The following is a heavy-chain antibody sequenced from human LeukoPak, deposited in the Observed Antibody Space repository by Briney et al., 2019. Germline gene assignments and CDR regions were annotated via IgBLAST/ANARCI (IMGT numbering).Heavy chain of an antibody. J-gene: IGHJ4*02. CDR3: VKVITMVRGVISTMGFDY. D-gene: IGHD3-10*01. CDR1: GFTFSSYE. CDR2: ISSSGTTI. Sequence: PGGSLRLSCAASGFTFSSYEMKWVRQAAGKGLEWVSYISSSGTTIYFADSVKGRFTISRDNAKNSLYLQMNSLRAEDTAVYYCVKVITMVRGVISTMGFDYWGQGTLVTVSS. V-gene: IGHV3-48*03.